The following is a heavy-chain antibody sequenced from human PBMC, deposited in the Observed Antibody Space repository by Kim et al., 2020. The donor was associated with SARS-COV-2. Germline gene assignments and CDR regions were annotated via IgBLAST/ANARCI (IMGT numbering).Heavy chain of an antibody. CDR2: IKHDGSEA. CDR1: GFTFSNYW. CDR3: ARERSRLLDY. D-gene: IGHD2-21*01. V-gene: IGHV3-7*01. J-gene: IGHJ4*02. Sequence: GGSLRLSCAASGFTFSNYWMTWVRQAPGKGLEWVANIKHDGSEAYYVDSVTGRFTISRDNAKNSLYLQMNSLRAEDTAVYYCARERSRLLDYWGQGTLVT.